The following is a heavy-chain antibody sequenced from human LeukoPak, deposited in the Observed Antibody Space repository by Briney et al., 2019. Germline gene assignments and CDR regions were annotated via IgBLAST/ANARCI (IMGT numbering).Heavy chain of an antibody. Sequence: GGSLRLSCAASGFTFSSSAMSWVRQAPGKGLEWVSNISGSGRGGATYYADSVKGRFTISRDNSKSTLYLQMNSLRAEDTAVYYCARVLPHMDVWGKGTTVTISS. CDR1: GFTFSSSA. D-gene: IGHD4/OR15-4a*01. V-gene: IGHV3-23*01. J-gene: IGHJ6*04. CDR3: ARVLPHMDV. CDR2: ISGSGRGGAT.